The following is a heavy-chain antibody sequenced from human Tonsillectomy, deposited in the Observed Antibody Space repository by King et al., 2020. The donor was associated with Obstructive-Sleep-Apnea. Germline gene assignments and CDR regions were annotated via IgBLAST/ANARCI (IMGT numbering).Heavy chain of an antibody. CDR3: AKDISGNYFYYFDY. V-gene: IGHV3-23*04. CDR1: GFTFSSYA. Sequence: VQLVESGGGLVQPGGSLRLSCAASGFTFSSYAMSWVRQAPGKGLEWVSGISGSGGATYYADPVKGRFNISRDSSKNTLYLQMNSLTAEDTAVYYCAKDISGNYFYYFDYWGQGTLVTVSS. CDR2: ISGSGGAT. J-gene: IGHJ4*02. D-gene: IGHD1-26*01.